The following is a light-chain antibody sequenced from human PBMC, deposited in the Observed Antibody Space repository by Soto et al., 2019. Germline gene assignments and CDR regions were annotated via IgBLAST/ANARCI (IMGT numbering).Light chain of an antibody. V-gene: IGKV3-20*01. CDR1: QSVSNNY. CDR3: QQYGSSPQT. J-gene: IGKJ1*01. CDR2: GAS. Sequence: EIVMTQSPGTLSLSPGERATPSCRASQSVSNNYLAWYQQKPGQAPRLLIYGASSRAIGIPDRFSGSGFGTDFTLTVSRLEPEDFAVYYCQQYGSSPQTFGQGTKVDIK.